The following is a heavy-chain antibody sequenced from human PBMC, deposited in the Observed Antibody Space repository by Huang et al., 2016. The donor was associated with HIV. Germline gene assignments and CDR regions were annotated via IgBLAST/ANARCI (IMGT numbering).Heavy chain of an antibody. J-gene: IGHJ5*02. D-gene: IGHD1-26*01. CDR3: VRHGMTGGATYLT. Sequence: QLQLQESGPGLVKPSETLSLTCRVSGQSISSNTVYWGWIRQPPGKGLEGIGSIHYSATTYYNPSLINRVTISVDTSKGQFSLKVRSVTAADTAVYYCVRHGMTGGATYLTWGQGTLVTVSS. V-gene: IGHV4-39*01. CDR1: GQSISSNTVY. CDR2: IHYSATT.